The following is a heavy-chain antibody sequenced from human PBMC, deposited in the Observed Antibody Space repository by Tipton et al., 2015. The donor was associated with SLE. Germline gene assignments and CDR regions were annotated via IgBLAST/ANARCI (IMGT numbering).Heavy chain of an antibody. CDR2: ISSNGGST. J-gene: IGHJ4*02. D-gene: IGHD3-10*01. Sequence: SLRLSCAASGFTFRSYTMHWVRQAPGKGLEDVSAISSNGGSTYYADSVKGRFTISRDNSENTLYLQMSSLRPEDTAVYYCAREVSSVVRGVIRYWGQGTLVTVSS. V-gene: IGHV3-64D*09. CDR3: AREVSSVVRGVIRY. CDR1: GFTFRSYT.